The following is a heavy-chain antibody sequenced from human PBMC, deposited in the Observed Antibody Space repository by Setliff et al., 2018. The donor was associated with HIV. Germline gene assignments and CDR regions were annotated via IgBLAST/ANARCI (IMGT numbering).Heavy chain of an antibody. CDR1: GGSINSDAYY. CDR2: LYHTGKT. V-gene: IGHV4-39*01. J-gene: IGHJ5*02. Sequence: PSETLSLTCNVSGGSINSDAYYWAWIRQPPGKGLQWIGGLYHTGKTYYNPSLKSRVNISVDTSKTQFSLHLKSVTASDTAVYYCARGLVPHFDPWGQGTQVTVSS. CDR3: ARGLVPHFDP.